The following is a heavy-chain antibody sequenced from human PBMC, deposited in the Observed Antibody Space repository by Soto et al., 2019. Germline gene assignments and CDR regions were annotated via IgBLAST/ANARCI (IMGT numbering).Heavy chain of an antibody. D-gene: IGHD2-21*02. V-gene: IGHV1-69*01. CDR2: ISPFFGTT. Sequence: QVHLVQSGADGRKSGSSVRVSCTASGGGTLSNDAISWVRHAPGQGLEWLGRISPFFGTTDYSQSFQGRLTMTADASTGTVYMDLRSLRSDDTAVYYCAREVVTETTWGSFDSWGQGTLVTVSS. CDR1: GGGTLSNDA. CDR3: AREVVTETTWGSFDS. J-gene: IGHJ4*02.